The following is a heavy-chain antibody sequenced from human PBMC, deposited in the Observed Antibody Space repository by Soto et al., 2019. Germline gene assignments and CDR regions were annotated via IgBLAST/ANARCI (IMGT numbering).Heavy chain of an antibody. D-gene: IGHD2-2*01. J-gene: IGHJ4*02. Sequence: SETLSLTCTVSGGSISSCGYYWSWSRQQPGKGLEWIGYIYYSGSTYYNPSLKSRVTISVDTSKNQFSLKLSSVTAADTAVYYCAVVVPARFDYWGQGTLVTVSS. V-gene: IGHV4-31*03. CDR3: AVVVPARFDY. CDR2: IYYSGST. CDR1: GGSISSCGYY.